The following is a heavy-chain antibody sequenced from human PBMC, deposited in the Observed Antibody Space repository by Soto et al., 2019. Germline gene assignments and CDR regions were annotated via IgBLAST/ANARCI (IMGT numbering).Heavy chain of an antibody. J-gene: IGHJ6*02. CDR3: ARDKLSMSGWLRSPYYYYGMDV. D-gene: IGHD6-19*01. V-gene: IGHV3-33*01. CDR1: GFTFSSYG. Sequence: GGSLRLSCAASGFTFSSYGMHWVRQAPGKGLEWVAVIWYDGSNKYYADSVKGRFTISRDNSKNTLYLQMNSLRAEDTAVYYCARDKLSMSGWLRSPYYYYGMDVWGQGTTVTVSS. CDR2: IWYDGSNK.